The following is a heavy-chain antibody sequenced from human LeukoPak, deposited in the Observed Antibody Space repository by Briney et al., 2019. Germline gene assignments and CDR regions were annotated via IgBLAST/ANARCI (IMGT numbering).Heavy chain of an antibody. CDR3: ARDRGYYDSSGHDY. D-gene: IGHD3-22*01. Sequence: GRSLRLSCAASGFTFSSYAMRWVRQAPGKGLEWVAVISYDGSNKYYADSVKGRFTISRDNSKNTLYLQMNSLRAEDTAVYYCARDRGYYDSSGHDYWGQGTLVTVSS. CDR2: ISYDGSNK. CDR1: GFTFSSYA. J-gene: IGHJ4*02. V-gene: IGHV3-30-3*01.